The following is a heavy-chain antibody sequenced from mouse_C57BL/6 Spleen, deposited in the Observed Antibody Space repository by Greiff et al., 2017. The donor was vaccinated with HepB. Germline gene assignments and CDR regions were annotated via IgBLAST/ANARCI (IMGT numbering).Heavy chain of an antibody. V-gene: IGHV3-6*01. D-gene: IGHD2-5*01. CDR3: ARVAYYSNSPYYFDY. J-gene: IGHJ2*01. Sequence: VQLKESGPGLVKPSQSLSLTCSVTGYSITSGYYWNWIRQFPGNKLEWMGYISYDGSNNYNPSLKNRISITRDTSKNQFFLKLNSVTTEDTATYYCARVAYYSNSPYYFDYWGQGTTLTVSS. CDR1: GYSITSGYY. CDR2: ISYDGSN.